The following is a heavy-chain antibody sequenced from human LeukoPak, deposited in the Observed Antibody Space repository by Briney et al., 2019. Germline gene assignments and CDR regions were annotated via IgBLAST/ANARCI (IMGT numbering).Heavy chain of an antibody. V-gene: IGHV4-34*01. CDR3: ARWYSSSWYGYYYYMDV. Sequence: PSETLSLTCAVYGGSFSGYYWSWIRQPPGKGLEWIGEINHSGSTNYNPSLKSRVTISVDTSKNQFSLKLSSVTAADTAVYYCARWYSSSWYGYYYYMDVWGKGPRSPSP. CDR2: INHSGST. CDR1: GGSFSGYY. J-gene: IGHJ6*03. D-gene: IGHD6-13*01.